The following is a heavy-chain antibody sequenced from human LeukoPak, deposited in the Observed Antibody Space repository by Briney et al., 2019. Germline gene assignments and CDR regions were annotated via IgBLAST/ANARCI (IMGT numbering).Heavy chain of an antibody. J-gene: IGHJ3*02. V-gene: IGHV3-23*01. D-gene: IGHD6-19*01. Sequence: GGSLRLSCAASGFTFSSYAMRWVRQAPGKGLEWVSAISGSGGSTYYADSVKGRFTISRDNSKNTLYLQMNSLRAEDTAVYYCAKSLYSSGWYYAFDIWGQGTMVTVSS. CDR1: GFTFSSYA. CDR3: AKSLYSSGWYYAFDI. CDR2: ISGSGGST.